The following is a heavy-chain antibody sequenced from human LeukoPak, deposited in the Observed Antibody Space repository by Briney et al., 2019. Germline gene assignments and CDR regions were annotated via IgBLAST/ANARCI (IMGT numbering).Heavy chain of an antibody. J-gene: IGHJ4*02. Sequence: GGSLRLSCAASGFAFSDFWMSWVRQAPGKGLEWVANIRHDGNAKNYVPSVRGRFTISRDNAKNSLYLQLNSLTVEDTAVYYCATSHDSAGNDWGQGTLVTVSS. CDR1: GFAFSDFW. CDR3: ATSHDSAGND. CDR2: IRHDGNAK. D-gene: IGHD2-15*01. V-gene: IGHV3-7*01.